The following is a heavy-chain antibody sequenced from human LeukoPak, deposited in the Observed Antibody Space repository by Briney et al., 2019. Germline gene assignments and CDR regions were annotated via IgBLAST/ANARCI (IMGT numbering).Heavy chain of an antibody. CDR2: INHSGST. D-gene: IGHD6-13*01. CDR1: GGSFSGYY. J-gene: IGHJ6*04. V-gene: IGHV4-34*01. CDR3: ARMRVIAAAGAYYYYYGMDV. Sequence: SETLSLTCAVYGGSFSGYYWSWIRQPPGKGLEWIGEINHSGSTNYNPSLKSRVTISVDTSKNQFSLKLSSVTAADTAVYYCARMRVIAAAGAYYYYYGMDVWGKGTTVTVSS.